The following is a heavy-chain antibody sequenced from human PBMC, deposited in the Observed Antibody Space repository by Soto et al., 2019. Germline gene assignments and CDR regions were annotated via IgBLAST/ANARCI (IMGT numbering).Heavy chain of an antibody. CDR3: ARDGMTSGYN. J-gene: IGHJ4*02. Sequence: SETLSLTCIVSGVSVRSYTWSWVRQPANKGLEWIGRVFSSVSATYNPSLKSRVSISMDTPENRISLKLDSVTAADAGGDFCARDGMTSGYNGGPGTLVTVSS. V-gene: IGHV4-4*07. D-gene: IGHD3-9*01. CDR1: GVSVRSYT. CDR2: VFSSVSA.